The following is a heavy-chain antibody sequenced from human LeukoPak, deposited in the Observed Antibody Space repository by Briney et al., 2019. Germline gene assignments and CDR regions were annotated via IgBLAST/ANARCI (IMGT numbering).Heavy chain of an antibody. Sequence: TGGSLRLSCAASGFTFDDYGMSWVRQAPGKGLEWVSGINWNGGSKGYADSVEGRFTISRDNAKNSLYLQMNSLRAEDTALYYCAREGVRELLLKHYLFDYWGQGTLVTVSS. CDR3: AREGVRELLLKHYLFDY. CDR1: GFTFDDYG. D-gene: IGHD1-26*01. V-gene: IGHV3-20*04. J-gene: IGHJ4*02. CDR2: INWNGGSK.